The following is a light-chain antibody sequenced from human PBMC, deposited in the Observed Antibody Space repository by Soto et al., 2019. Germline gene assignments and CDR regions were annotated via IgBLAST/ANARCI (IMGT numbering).Light chain of an antibody. CDR1: SSNIGRNT. J-gene: IGLJ3*02. CDR3: AAWGASLNGWV. V-gene: IGLV1-44*01. Sequence: QSVLTQPPSASGSPGQRVTDSCSGSSSNIGRNTVNWYQQLPGTAPKLLIYSNDQRPSGVPDRFSGSKSGTSASLAISGLQSEDEADYYCAAWGASLNGWVFGGGTKVTVL. CDR2: SND.